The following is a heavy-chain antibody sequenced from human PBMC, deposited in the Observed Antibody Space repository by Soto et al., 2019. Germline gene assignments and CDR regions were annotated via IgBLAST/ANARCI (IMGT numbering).Heavy chain of an antibody. J-gene: IGHJ5*02. CDR2: INHSGST. V-gene: IGHV4-34*01. Sequence: SETLSLTCAVYGGSFSGYYWSWIRQPPGKGLEWIGEINHSGSTNYNPSLKSRVTISVDTSKNQFSLKLSSVTAADTAVYYCARGGLIVLRYFDWSPSWFDPWGQGTLVTVSS. CDR1: GGSFSGYY. D-gene: IGHD3-9*01. CDR3: ARGGLIVLRYFDWSPSWFDP.